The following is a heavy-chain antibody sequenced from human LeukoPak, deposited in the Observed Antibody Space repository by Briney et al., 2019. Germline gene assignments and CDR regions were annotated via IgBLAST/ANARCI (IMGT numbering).Heavy chain of an antibody. D-gene: IGHD3-10*01. Sequence: GASVKVSCKASRYTLTSYYMHSVRQAPGQGLERMGIINTRGGSTSYAQKFQGRVTMTTETSASTVYTELSSLRSEDAAVYYCARDLTVVRGVIRPYYGMDVWGQGTTVTVSS. CDR3: ARDLTVVRGVIRPYYGMDV. J-gene: IGHJ6*02. CDR2: INTRGGST. CDR1: RYTLTSYY. V-gene: IGHV1-46*01.